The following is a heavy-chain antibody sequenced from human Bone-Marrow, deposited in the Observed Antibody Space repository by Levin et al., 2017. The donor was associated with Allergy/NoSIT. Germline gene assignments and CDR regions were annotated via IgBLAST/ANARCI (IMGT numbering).Heavy chain of an antibody. D-gene: IGHD4-23*01. CDR3: AREVEWMTTVVTPRVGAFDI. V-gene: IGHV4-4*07. CDR2: IYTSGST. CDR1: GGSISSYY. J-gene: IGHJ3*02. Sequence: SETLSLTCTVSGGSISSYYWSWIRQPAGKGLEWIGRIYTSGSTNYNPSLKSRVTMSVDTSKNQFSLKLSSVTAADTAVYYCAREVEWMTTVVTPRVGAFDIWGQGTMVTVSS.